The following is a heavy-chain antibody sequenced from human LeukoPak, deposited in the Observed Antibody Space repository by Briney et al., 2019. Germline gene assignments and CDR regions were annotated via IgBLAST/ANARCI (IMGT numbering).Heavy chain of an antibody. D-gene: IGHD2-21*02. Sequence: GGSLRLSCAASGFTFSSCAMHWVRRAPGKGLEWVAVISYDGSNKYYADSVKGRFTISRDNSKNTLYLQMNSLRAEDTAVYYCASILAYCGGDCSAFNYWGQGTLVTVSS. CDR3: ASILAYCGGDCSAFNY. CDR2: ISYDGSNK. J-gene: IGHJ4*02. V-gene: IGHV3-30-3*01. CDR1: GFTFSSCA.